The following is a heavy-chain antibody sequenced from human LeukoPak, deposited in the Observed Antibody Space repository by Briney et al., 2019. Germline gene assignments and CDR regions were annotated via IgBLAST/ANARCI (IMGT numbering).Heavy chain of an antibody. CDR2: ISYDGSNK. CDR1: GFTFSSYA. J-gene: IGHJ4*02. V-gene: IGHV3-30*04. D-gene: IGHD6-6*01. Sequence: PGGSLRLSCAASGFTFSSYAMHWVRQAPGKGLEWGAVISYDGSNKYYADSVKGRFTISRDNSKNTLYLQMNSLRAEDTPVYYCAREPSLFGYSSSSGGYYFDYWGQGTLVTVSS. CDR3: AREPSLFGYSSSSGGYYFDY.